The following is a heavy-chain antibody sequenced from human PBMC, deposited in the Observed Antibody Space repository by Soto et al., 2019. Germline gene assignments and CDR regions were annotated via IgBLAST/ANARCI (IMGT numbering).Heavy chain of an antibody. V-gene: IGHV1-69*13. D-gene: IGHD3-3*01. CDR2: IIPMFGTA. CDR1: GGTFSSYA. J-gene: IGHJ6*02. CDR3: ARDPARGGSGYPTPYYYYGMDV. Sequence: ASVKVSCKASGGTFSSYAISWVRQAPGQGLEWMGGIIPMFGTANYAQKFQGRVTITADESTSTAYMELSSLRSEDTAVYYCARDPARGGSGYPTPYYYYGMDVWG.